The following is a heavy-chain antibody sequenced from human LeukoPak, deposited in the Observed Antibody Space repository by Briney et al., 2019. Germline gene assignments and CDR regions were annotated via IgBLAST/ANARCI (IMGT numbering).Heavy chain of an antibody. D-gene: IGHD2-2*02. CDR1: GGSFSGYY. CDR2: INHSGST. CDR3: ARRIVVVPAATPNRFDP. Sequence: KPSETLSLTCAVYGGSFSGYYWSWIRQPPGKGLEWIGEINHSGSTNYNPSLKSRVTISVDTSKNQFSLKLSSVTAADTAVYYCARRIVVVPAATPNRFDPWGQGTLATVSS. V-gene: IGHV4-34*01. J-gene: IGHJ5*02.